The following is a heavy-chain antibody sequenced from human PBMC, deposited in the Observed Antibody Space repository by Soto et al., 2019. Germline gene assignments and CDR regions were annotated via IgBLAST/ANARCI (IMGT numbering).Heavy chain of an antibody. D-gene: IGHD3-10*01. CDR3: ARDQSFDRSYYYGIDV. V-gene: IGHV4-31*03. CDR1: GGSISSGGYY. Sequence: SETLSLTCTVSGGSISSGGYYRSWIRQHPGKGLEWIGYIFYSGTTYYNPSLKSRVTISVDTSKNQFSLKLSSVTAADTAVYYCARDQSFDRSYYYGIDVWGQGTTVTVSS. CDR2: IFYSGTT. J-gene: IGHJ6*02.